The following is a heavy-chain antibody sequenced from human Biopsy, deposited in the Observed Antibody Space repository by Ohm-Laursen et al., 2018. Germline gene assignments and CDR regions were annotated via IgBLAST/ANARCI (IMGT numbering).Heavy chain of an antibody. CDR3: ARSGQWARYYFDY. J-gene: IGHJ4*01. V-gene: IGHV4-34*01. D-gene: IGHD6-19*01. CDR1: GGSISGYY. CDR2: INHRGYT. Sequence: SDTLSLTCAVSGGSISGYYWSWIRQPPGKGLEWIGEINHRGYTYYNASLKGRVSISVDTSKNQLSLNLTSVTAADTAVFYCARSGQWARYYFDYWGHGTLVTVSP.